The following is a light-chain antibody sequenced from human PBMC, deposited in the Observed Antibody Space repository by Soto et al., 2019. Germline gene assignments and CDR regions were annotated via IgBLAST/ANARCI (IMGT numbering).Light chain of an antibody. CDR3: CSYTDSRTHI. CDR2: EVS. CDR1: SSDVGGYNY. J-gene: IGLJ1*01. V-gene: IGLV2-14*01. Sequence: QSVLTQPASVSGSPGQSITISCTETSSDVGGYNYVSWYQQHPGKAPKLIIFEVSYRPSGISNRFSASKSGDTASLTISGLQADDEADYYCCSYTDSRTHIFGSGTKVTVL.